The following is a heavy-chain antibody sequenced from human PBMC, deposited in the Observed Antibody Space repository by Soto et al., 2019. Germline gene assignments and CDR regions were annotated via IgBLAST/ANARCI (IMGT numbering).Heavy chain of an antibody. CDR2: ISSNPNII. Sequence: GGSLRLSCAAAGFAFSTYSMNWVRQAPGKGLEWLAFISSNPNIIYYADSVKGRFTISRDNSKNTLFLQMNRLRAEDTAVYHCAKLRGDEGWFDPWGQGTLVTVSS. V-gene: IGHV3-48*01. J-gene: IGHJ5*02. CDR1: GFAFSTYS. CDR3: AKLRGDEGWFDP. D-gene: IGHD4-17*01.